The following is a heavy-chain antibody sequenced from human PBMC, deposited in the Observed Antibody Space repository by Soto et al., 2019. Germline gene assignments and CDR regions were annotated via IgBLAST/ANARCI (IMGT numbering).Heavy chain of an antibody. D-gene: IGHD3-10*01. V-gene: IGHV4-59*01. CDR3: ARQNYYAGGX. CDR1: SGSISSYN. Sequence: SETLSLTCTVSSGSISSYNWNWVRQPPGKGLEWIGFINYSGSTHYNPSLKSRVTISLDTSKSQFSLKLNSVTGAETAVYYCARQNYYAGGXGGPGTPVTV. J-gene: IGHJ4*02. CDR2: INYSGST.